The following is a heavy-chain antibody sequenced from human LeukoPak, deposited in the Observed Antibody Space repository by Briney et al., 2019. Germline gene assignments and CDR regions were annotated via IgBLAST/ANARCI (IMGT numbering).Heavy chain of an antibody. CDR2: IKPKTDGETT. CDR3: ITPLPYSAQ. D-gene: IGHD2-21*01. V-gene: IGHV3-15*07. Sequence: GGSLRLSCAASRFAFSRYSMNWVRQAPGKGLEWVGRIKPKTDGETTEYAAPVKDRFSISRDDSKSMMYLQMNSLKTEDTAVYYCITPLPYSAQGGQGTLVTVSS. CDR1: RFAFSRYS. J-gene: IGHJ4*02.